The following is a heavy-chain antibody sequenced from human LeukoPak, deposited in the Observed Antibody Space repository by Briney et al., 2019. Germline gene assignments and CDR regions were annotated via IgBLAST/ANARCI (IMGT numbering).Heavy chain of an antibody. Sequence: PGGSLRLSCAASGFTFSSYSMNWVRQAPGKGLEWVSSISSSSSYIYYADSVKGRFTISRDNAKNMIYLQMISLRAEDTAVYYCVKALVGQTSGYWGQGTRVTVST. D-gene: IGHD1-26*01. V-gene: IGHV3-21*01. CDR3: VKALVGQTSGY. CDR2: ISSSSSYI. CDR1: GFTFSSYS. J-gene: IGHJ4*02.